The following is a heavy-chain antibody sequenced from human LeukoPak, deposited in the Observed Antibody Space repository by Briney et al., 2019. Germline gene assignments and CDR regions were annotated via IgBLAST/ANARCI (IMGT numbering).Heavy chain of an antibody. D-gene: IGHD3-22*01. CDR1: GGSINRGRYY. Sequence: SETLSLTCNVSGGSINRGRYYWSWIRQPAGRGLEWTGHISTSGRTSYSPSLKSRVTISVDTSKNQFSLKMSSVSAADTAVYFCARGPYSYDSSGAFDIWGQGTMVTVSS. V-gene: IGHV4-61*09. J-gene: IGHJ3*02. CDR2: ISTSGRT. CDR3: ARGPYSYDSSGAFDI.